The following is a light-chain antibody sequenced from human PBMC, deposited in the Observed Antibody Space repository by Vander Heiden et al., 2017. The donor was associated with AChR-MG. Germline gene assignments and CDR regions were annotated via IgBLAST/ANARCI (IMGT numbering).Light chain of an antibody. CDR3: AGWDDNLNGVL. Sequence: QSVLTQPPSASETPGQTVTISCSGSNSNIGTNPVNWYQQLPGAAPKLLIYGNNVRPSGVPDRFSGSKSGSSASLAISGLQSEDEADYYCAGWDDNLNGVLFGGGTKLTVL. CDR2: GNN. CDR1: NSNIGTNP. J-gene: IGLJ2*01. V-gene: IGLV1-44*01.